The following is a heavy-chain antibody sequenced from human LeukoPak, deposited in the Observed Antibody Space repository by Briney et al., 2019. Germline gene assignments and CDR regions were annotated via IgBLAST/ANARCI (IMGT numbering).Heavy chain of an antibody. CDR3: ARGDDPAMPRAFDI. D-gene: IGHD2-2*01. V-gene: IGHV1-69*04. CDR1: GGTFSSYA. J-gene: IGHJ3*02. CDR2: IIPILGIA. Sequence: SSVKVSCKASGGTFSSYAISWVRQAPGQGLEWMGRIIPILGIANYAQKFQGRVTITADKSTSTAYMELSSLRSEDTAVYYCARGDDPAMPRAFDIWGQGTMVTVSS.